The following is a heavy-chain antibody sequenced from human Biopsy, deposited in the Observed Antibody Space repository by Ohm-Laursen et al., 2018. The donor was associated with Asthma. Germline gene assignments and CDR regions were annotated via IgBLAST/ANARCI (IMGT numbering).Heavy chain of an antibody. Sequence: SETLSLTCTVSGGSMTPTSHYWDWIRQAPGKGVEWIGYISYGGKTSYNPSLKNRVTISRDPSKNQFSLGLTSVTAADTAVYFCARRITIFGVVQKDHGMDAWGQGTTVIVSS. CDR3: ARRITIFGVVQKDHGMDA. D-gene: IGHD3-3*01. V-gene: IGHV4-39*01. J-gene: IGHJ6*02. CDR2: ISYGGKT. CDR1: GGSMTPTSHY.